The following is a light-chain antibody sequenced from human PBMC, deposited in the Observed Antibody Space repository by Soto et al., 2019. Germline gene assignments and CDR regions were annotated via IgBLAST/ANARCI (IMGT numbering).Light chain of an antibody. Sequence: EIVMTQSPATLSVSPGEGATLSCRASQSVRSNLGWYQQKPGQAPSLLIYGASTRATGIPDRFSGSGSGTDFTLTISRLEPEDFAVYYCQQYGGSPRTFGQGTKVDIK. CDR2: GAS. J-gene: IGKJ1*01. CDR1: QSVRSN. CDR3: QQYGGSPRT. V-gene: IGKV3-15*01.